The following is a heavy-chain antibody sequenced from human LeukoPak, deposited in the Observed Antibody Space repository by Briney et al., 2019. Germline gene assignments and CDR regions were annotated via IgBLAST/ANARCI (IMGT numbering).Heavy chain of an antibody. V-gene: IGHV4-30-2*01. D-gene: IGHD2-2*02. CDR3: ARITVWPAAILSGDI. CDR1: GGSISSGGYY. Sequence: PSETLSLTCTVSGGSISSGGYYWSWIRQPPGKGLEWIGYIYHSGSTYYNPSLKSRVTISVDRSKNQFSLKLSSVTAADTAVYYCARITVWPAAILSGDIWGQGTMVTVSS. J-gene: IGHJ3*02. CDR2: IYHSGST.